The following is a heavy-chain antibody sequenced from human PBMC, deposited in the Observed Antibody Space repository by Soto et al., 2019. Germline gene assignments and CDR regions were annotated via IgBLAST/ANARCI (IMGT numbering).Heavy chain of an antibody. CDR3: SRVGVYCSSTSCPGGPYYYYYGMDV. CDR1: GYTFTSYY. Sequence: GASVKVSCKASGYTFTSYYMHWVRQAPGQELEWMGIINPSGGSTSYAQKYQGRVTMTRDTSTSTVYMELSSLRSEDTAVYYCSRVGVYCSSTSCPGGPYYYYYGMDVWGQGTTVTVSS. V-gene: IGHV1-46*01. J-gene: IGHJ6*02. D-gene: IGHD2-2*01. CDR2: INPSGGST.